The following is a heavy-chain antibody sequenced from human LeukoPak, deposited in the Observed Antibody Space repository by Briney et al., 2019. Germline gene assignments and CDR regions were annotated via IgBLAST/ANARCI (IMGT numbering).Heavy chain of an antibody. J-gene: IGHJ4*02. CDR3: ATGITMVRGVIEPLFDY. CDR2: FDPEDGET. Sequence: ASVKVSCKVSGYTLTELSMHWVRQAPGKGLEWMGGFDPEDGETIYAQKFQGRVTMTEDTSTGTAYMELSSLRSEDTAVYYCATGITMVRGVIEPLFDYWGQGTLVTVSS. D-gene: IGHD3-10*01. V-gene: IGHV1-24*01. CDR1: GYTLTELS.